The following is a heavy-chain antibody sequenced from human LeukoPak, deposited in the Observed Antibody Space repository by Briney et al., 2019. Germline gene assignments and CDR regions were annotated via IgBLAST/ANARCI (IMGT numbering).Heavy chain of an antibody. D-gene: IGHD5-24*01. CDR3: ARTGDGYNYYNYYYMDV. V-gene: IGHV4-39*07. J-gene: IGHJ6*03. Sequence: SETLSLTCTVSGGSISSSSYYWGWIRQPPGKGLEWIGSIYYSGSTYYNPSLKSRVTISVDMPNNQFSLKMSSVTAADTAVYYCARTGDGYNYYNYYYMDVWGKGTTVTVTS. CDR2: IYYSGST. CDR1: GGSISSSSYY.